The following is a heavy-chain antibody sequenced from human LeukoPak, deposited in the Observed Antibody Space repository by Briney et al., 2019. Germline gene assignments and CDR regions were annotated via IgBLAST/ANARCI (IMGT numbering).Heavy chain of an antibody. CDR1: GYSISSGYY. CDR3: ARVVPVGGNDY. D-gene: IGHD4-23*01. V-gene: IGHV4-38-2*01. CDR2: IFRAGNT. J-gene: IGHJ4*02. Sequence: PSETLSLTCAVSGYSISSGYYWGWIRQPSGKGPEWLGTIFRAGNTYYNPSLKSRVTISVDTSRNQFSLKLSSVTAADTAMYYCARVVPVGGNDYWGQGTLVTVSS.